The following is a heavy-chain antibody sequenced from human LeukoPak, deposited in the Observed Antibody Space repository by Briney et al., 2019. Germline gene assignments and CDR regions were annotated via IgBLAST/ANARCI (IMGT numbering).Heavy chain of an antibody. J-gene: IGHJ2*01. CDR1: GGSISSGSYY. V-gene: IGHV4-61*02. Sequence: SETLSLTCTVSGGSISSGSYYWSWIRQPAGRGLEWVGRIYTSGSTNYNPSLKSRVTISVDTSKNRFSLKLSSVTAADTAVYYCARDRPGITMIVVVMDWYFDLWGRGTLVTVSS. CDR3: ARDRPGITMIVVVMDWYFDL. CDR2: IYTSGST. D-gene: IGHD3-22*01.